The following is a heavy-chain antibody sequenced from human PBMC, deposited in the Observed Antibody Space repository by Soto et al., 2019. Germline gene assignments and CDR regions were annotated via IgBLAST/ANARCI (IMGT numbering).Heavy chain of an antibody. D-gene: IGHD6-19*01. Sequence: GGSLRLSCAASGFTFSSYDMHWVRQATGKGLEWVSAIGTAGDTYYPGSVKGRFTISRDNAKNSLYLQMNSLRAEDTAVYYCGRAEQWLDKGDFDYWGKGTLVTAAS. V-gene: IGHV3-13*04. CDR1: GFTFSSYD. J-gene: IGHJ4*02. CDR3: GRAEQWLDKGDFDY. CDR2: IGTAGDT.